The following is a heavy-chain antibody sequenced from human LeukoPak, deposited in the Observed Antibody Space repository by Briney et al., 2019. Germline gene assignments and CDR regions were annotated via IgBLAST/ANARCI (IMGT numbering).Heavy chain of an antibody. CDR1: GFTFSSYA. CDR3: TTDLRWEFTRDLDY. V-gene: IGHV3-30*04. J-gene: IGHJ4*02. D-gene: IGHD1-26*01. Sequence: GGSLRLSCAASGFTFSSYAMHWVRQAPGKGLEWVAVISYDGSNKYYADSVKGRFTISRDNSKNTLYLQMNSLRAEDTAVYYCTTDLRWEFTRDLDYWGQGTLVTVSS. CDR2: ISYDGSNK.